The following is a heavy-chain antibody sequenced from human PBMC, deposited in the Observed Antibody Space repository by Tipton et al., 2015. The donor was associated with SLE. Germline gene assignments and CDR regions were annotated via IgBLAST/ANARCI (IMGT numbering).Heavy chain of an antibody. CDR1: GGSFSGYY. CDR2: INHSGST. D-gene: IGHD3-10*01. Sequence: LRLSCAVYGGSFSGYYWSWIRQPPGKGLEWIGEINHSGSTNYNPSLKSRVTISVDTSKNQFSLKLSSVTAADTAVYYCARVTRGVDYWGQGTLVTVSS. CDR3: ARVTRGVDY. J-gene: IGHJ4*02. V-gene: IGHV4-34*01.